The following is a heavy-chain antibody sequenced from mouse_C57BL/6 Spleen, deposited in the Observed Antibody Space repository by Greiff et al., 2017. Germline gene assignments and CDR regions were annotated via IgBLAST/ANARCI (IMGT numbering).Heavy chain of an antibody. CDR2: FYPGSGSI. CDR3: ARHASYVYYFDY. Sequence: VKLMESGAELVKPGASVKLSCKASGYTFTEYTIHWVKQRSGQGLEWIGWFYPGSGSIKYNEKFKDKATLTADKSSSTVYMELSRLTSEDSAVYFCARHASYVYYFDYWGQGTTLTVSS. CDR1: GYTFTEYT. J-gene: IGHJ2*01. V-gene: IGHV1-62-2*01.